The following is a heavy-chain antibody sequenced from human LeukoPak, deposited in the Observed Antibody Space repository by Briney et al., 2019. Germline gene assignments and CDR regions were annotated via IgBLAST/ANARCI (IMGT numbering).Heavy chain of an antibody. Sequence: PSETLSLTCTVSGGSISSYYWSWIRQPPGKGLEWIGYIYHSGSTNYNPSLKSRVTISVDKSKNQFSLKLSSVTAADTAVYYCAREGSIAVAGIFDYWGQGTLVTVSS. D-gene: IGHD6-19*01. J-gene: IGHJ4*02. CDR3: AREGSIAVAGIFDY. V-gene: IGHV4-59*12. CDR1: GGSISSYY. CDR2: IYHSGST.